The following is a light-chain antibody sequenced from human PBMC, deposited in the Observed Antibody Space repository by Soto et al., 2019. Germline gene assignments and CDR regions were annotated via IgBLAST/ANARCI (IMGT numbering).Light chain of an antibody. CDR1: QSLLHSNVYNY. CDR2: LGS. V-gene: IGKV2-28*01. J-gene: IGKJ1*01. Sequence: DIVMTQSPLSLPVTPGEPASISCRSSQSLLHSNVYNYLDWYLQKPGQSPQLLIYLGSNRASGVPDRFSGSGSGTDFTLKISRVEAEDVGVYYCMQALQTPWTFDQGTKVEIK. CDR3: MQALQTPWT.